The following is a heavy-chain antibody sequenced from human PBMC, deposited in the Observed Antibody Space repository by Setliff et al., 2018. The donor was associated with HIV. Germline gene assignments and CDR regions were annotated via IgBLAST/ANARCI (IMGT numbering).Heavy chain of an antibody. V-gene: IGHV1-2*02. Sequence: ASVKVSCKASAQTFTGYYVHWVRQAPGQGLEWMGWINPNNGGTNYAQKFQGRVTMTRDTTITTVYMELTRLRSDDTAMFYCAVMGYCGGNSCYRTEGFDYWGQGTLVTVSS. CDR2: INPNNGGT. CDR1: AQTFTGYY. D-gene: IGHD2-2*01. J-gene: IGHJ4*02. CDR3: AVMGYCGGNSCYRTEGFDY.